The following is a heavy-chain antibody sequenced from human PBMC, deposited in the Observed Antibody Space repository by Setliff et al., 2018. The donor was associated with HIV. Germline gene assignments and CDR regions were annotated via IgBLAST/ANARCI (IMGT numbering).Heavy chain of an antibody. CDR1: GGSVSSTSNY. D-gene: IGHD5-12*01. Sequence: SETLSLTCSVSGGSVSSTSNYWGWLRQPPGKGLEWIGSIYYSGSTYYNPSLKSRVTISVDTSKNQFSLKLSSVTAADTAVYYCARVQVGGYNFYFDYWGQGTLVTVSS. V-gene: IGHV4-39*01. CDR2: IYYSGST. CDR3: ARVQVGGYNFYFDY. J-gene: IGHJ4*02.